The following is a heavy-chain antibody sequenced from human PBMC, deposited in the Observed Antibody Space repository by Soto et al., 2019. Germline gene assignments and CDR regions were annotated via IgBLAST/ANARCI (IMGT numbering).Heavy chain of an antibody. CDR3: ARDHTTNYSYYYGMDV. V-gene: IGHV1-18*01. CDR2: ISAYNGNT. Sequence: ASVKVSCKASGYTFTSYGISWVRQAPGQGLEWMGWISAYNGNTSYAQKLQGRVTMTTDTSTSTAYMELRSLRSDDTAVYYCARDHTTNYSYYYGMDVWGQGTTVTVSS. D-gene: IGHD1-26*01. CDR1: GYTFTSYG. J-gene: IGHJ6*02.